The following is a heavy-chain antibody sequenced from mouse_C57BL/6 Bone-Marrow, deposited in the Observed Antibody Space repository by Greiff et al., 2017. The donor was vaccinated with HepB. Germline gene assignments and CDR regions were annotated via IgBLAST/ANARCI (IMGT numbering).Heavy chain of an antibody. Sequence: EVKLQESGPELVKPGASVKMSCKASGYTFTDYNMHWVKQSHGKSLEWIGYINPNNGGTSYNQKFKGKATLTVNKSSSTAYMELRSLTSEDSAVYYCARRDYYGSSYNYAMDYWGQGTSVTVSS. J-gene: IGHJ4*01. CDR1: GYTFTDYN. V-gene: IGHV1-22*01. CDR3: ARRDYYGSSYNYAMDY. CDR2: INPNNGGT. D-gene: IGHD1-1*01.